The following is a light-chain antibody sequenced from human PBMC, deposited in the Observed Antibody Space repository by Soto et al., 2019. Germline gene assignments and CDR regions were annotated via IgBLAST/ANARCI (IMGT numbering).Light chain of an antibody. CDR3: SSSAGSYTYV. Sequence: QSALTQPRSVSGSPGQSVAISCTGTSSDVGGYNHVAWYQQHPGKAPKLMIFDVNKRPSWVPDRFSGSKSGNTASLTISGLQAEDEADYYCSSSAGSYTYVFATGTKLTVL. V-gene: IGLV2-11*01. CDR1: SSDVGGYNH. J-gene: IGLJ1*01. CDR2: DVN.